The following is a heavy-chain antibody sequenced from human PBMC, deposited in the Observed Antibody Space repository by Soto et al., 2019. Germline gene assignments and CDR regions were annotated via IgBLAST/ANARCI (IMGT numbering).Heavy chain of an antibody. CDR1: GGSLSSDDYY. J-gene: IGHJ4*02. D-gene: IGHD6-6*01. Sequence: SETLSLTCTVSGGSLSSDDYYWTWIRQPPGKGLEWIGYIYSSGRTSYNPSLESRLSISIDTSKNQFSLQLSSVSAADTAVYYCARDRSNSPDFFDYWGQGTLVTVSS. V-gene: IGHV4-30-4*01. CDR3: ARDRSNSPDFFDY. CDR2: IYSSGRT.